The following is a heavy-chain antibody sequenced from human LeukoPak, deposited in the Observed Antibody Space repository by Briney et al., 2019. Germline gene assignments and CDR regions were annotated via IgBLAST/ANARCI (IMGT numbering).Heavy chain of an antibody. V-gene: IGHV4-34*01. Sequence: PSETLSLTCAVYGGSFSGYYWSWIRQPPGKGLEWIGEINHSGSTNYNPSLKSRVTISVDTSKNEFSLKLSSVTAADTAVYYCAGSGEVFDYWGQGTLVTVSS. D-gene: IGHD3-10*01. CDR3: AGSGEVFDY. CDR1: GGSFSGYY. J-gene: IGHJ4*02. CDR2: INHSGST.